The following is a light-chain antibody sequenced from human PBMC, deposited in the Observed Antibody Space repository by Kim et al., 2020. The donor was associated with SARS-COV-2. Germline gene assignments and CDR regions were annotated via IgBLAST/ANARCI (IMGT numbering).Light chain of an antibody. Sequence: GQSVTMSCSVSSSTIGSNYVSWYQQFPGTAPKLLIYRNTQRPSGVPDRFSGSKSGTSASLAISGLRSEDEADYYCATWDDSLSGQVFGGGTQLTVL. CDR3: ATWDDSLSGQV. CDR2: RNT. V-gene: IGLV1-47*01. J-gene: IGLJ3*02. CDR1: SSTIGSNY.